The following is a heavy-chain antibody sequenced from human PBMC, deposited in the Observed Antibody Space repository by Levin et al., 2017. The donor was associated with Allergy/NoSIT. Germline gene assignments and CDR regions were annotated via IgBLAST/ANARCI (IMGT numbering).Heavy chain of an antibody. Sequence: PSETLSLTCTVSGGSISSSSYYWGWIRQPPGKGLEWIGSIYYSGSTYYNPSLKSRVTISVDTSKNQFSLKLSSVTAADTAVYYCARGNDLLPRLKYYFDYWGQGTLVTVSS. J-gene: IGHJ4*02. V-gene: IGHV4-39*07. CDR3: ARGNDLLPRLKYYFDY. D-gene: IGHD1-1*01. CDR2: IYYSGST. CDR1: GGSISSSSYY.